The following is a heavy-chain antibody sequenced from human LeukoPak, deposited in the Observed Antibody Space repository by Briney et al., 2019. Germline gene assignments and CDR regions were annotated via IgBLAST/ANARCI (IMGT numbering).Heavy chain of an antibody. D-gene: IGHD3-16*02. Sequence: ASVKVSCKASGYNFTGYFMHWVRQAPGQGLEWMGWINPNNGATNFTQKFQGRVTMTRDTSISTAYMELSSLTSDDTAVYYCARAGSYRYADYWGQGTTVTVSS. J-gene: IGHJ4*02. CDR1: GYNFTGYF. CDR2: INPNNGAT. CDR3: ARAGSYRYADY. V-gene: IGHV1-2*02.